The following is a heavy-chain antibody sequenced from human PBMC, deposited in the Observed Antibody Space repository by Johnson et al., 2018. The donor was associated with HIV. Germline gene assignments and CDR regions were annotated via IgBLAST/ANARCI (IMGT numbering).Heavy chain of an antibody. D-gene: IGHD1-1*01. J-gene: IGHJ3*02. Sequence: VQVVESGGGVVRPGGSLRLSCAASGFTFDDYGMSWVRQAPGKGLEWVSGINWNGGSTGYADSVKGRLPISRDNANKTLYLQMNSLTVDDTAVYYCAGGATGTTRENAFDIWGQGTMVIVSS. CDR1: GFTFDDYG. CDR2: INWNGGST. CDR3: AGGATGTTRENAFDI. V-gene: IGHV3-20*04.